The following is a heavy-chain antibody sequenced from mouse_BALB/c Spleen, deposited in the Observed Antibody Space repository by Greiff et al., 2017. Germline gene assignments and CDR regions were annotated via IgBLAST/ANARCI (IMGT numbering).Heavy chain of an antibody. CDR3: ARSTMITTGYFDV. CDR1: GYSITSDYA. V-gene: IGHV3-2*02. CDR2: ISYSGST. J-gene: IGHJ1*01. Sequence: EVQLQESGPGLVKPSQSLSLTCTVTGYSITSDYAWNWIRQFPGNKLEWMGYISYSGSTSYNPSLKSRISITRDTSKHQFFLQLNSVTTEATATYYCARSTMITTGYFDVWGAGTTVTVSS. D-gene: IGHD2-4*01.